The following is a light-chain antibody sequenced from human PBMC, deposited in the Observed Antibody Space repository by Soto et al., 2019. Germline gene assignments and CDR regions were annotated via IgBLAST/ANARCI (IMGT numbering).Light chain of an antibody. CDR2: GVY. Sequence: EIVMTQSPTILSVSPVERATLSCRASQSISSNLAWCQQKPGQAPRLLIYGVYTRAPGIPDRFSGSGSGTDCTLTISSLQSDDVGVYCCQQYNERPPWKFGQGTKVDIK. CDR1: QSISSN. V-gene: IGKV3D-15*01. J-gene: IGKJ1*01. CDR3: QQYNERPPWK.